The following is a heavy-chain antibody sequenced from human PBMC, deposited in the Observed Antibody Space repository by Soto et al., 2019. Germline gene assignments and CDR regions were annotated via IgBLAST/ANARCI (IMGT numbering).Heavy chain of an antibody. J-gene: IGHJ4*02. CDR1: GYAFTNYN. CDR2: VNPSRGTA. Sequence: GASVKVSCKASGYAFTNYNIHWVRLAPGQGLQWMGEVNPSRGTAGYAETFQGRVTMSRDASTRTVYMVLTSLRDEDTAVYYCARQTHPRSYDYGDYDPDGFDYWGQGTLVTVSS. V-gene: IGHV1-46*01. D-gene: IGHD4-17*01. CDR3: ARQTHPRSYDYGDYDPDGFDY.